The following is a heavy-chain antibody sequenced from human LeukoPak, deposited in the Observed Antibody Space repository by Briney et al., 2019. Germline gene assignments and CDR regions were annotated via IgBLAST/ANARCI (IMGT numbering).Heavy chain of an antibody. V-gene: IGHV3-53*01. J-gene: IGHJ4*02. CDR3: ARELTWHYYEY. CDR1: GFTVGIDY. CDR2: IFSGGNT. D-gene: IGHD3-9*01. Sequence: GGSLRLSCATSGFTVGIDYMSWVRQAPGRGLEWVSTIFSGGNTYYADSVKGRFTISRDTSRNTLYLQMSSLWVEDTAVYFCARELTWHYYEYWGQGTLVTVSS.